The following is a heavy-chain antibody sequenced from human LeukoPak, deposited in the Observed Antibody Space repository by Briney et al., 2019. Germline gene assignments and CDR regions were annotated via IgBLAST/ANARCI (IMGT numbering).Heavy chain of an antibody. CDR1: GGSISSGDYY. J-gene: IGHJ4*01. CDR3: ARITRSSVKVDY. D-gene: IGHD1-14*01. CDR2: IYYSGTT. V-gene: IGHV4-31*03. Sequence: SQTLSLTCIVSGGSISSGDYYWSWLRQHPGKGLEWIGHIYYSGTTYYSPSLRSRVTMSVDTSKNQFSLNLSSVTAADTAVYYCARITRSSVKVDYWGQGTLVTVSS.